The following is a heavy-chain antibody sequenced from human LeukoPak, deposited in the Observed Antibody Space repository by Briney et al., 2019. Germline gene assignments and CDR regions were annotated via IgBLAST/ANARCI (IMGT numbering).Heavy chain of an antibody. Sequence: PGGSLRLSCAASGFTFSDYYMSWIRQAPGKGLEWVSYISSSGSTIYYADSVKGRFTISRDNAKNSLYLQMNSLRAEDTAVYYCARGIVVVVAATAGPWFDPWGQGTLVTASS. CDR3: ARGIVVVVAATAGPWFDP. D-gene: IGHD2-15*01. CDR2: ISSSGSTI. CDR1: GFTFSDYY. V-gene: IGHV3-11*01. J-gene: IGHJ5*02.